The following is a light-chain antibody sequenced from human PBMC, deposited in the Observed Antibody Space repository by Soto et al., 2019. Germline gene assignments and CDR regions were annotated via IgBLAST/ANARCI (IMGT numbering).Light chain of an antibody. CDR3: QQRSNWPIT. CDR1: QSVSSD. V-gene: IGKV3-15*01. CDR2: GAS. J-gene: IGKJ5*01. Sequence: EIVMTQSPATLSVSPVERATLSCMASQSVSSDLAWYHQKPGQAPRLLIYGASTRATGIPARFSGSGSGTEFTLTISSLEPEDFALYYCQQRSNWPITFGQGTRLEIK.